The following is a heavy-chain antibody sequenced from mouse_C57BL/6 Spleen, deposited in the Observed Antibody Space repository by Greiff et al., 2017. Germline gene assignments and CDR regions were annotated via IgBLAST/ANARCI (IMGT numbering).Heavy chain of an antibody. V-gene: IGHV2-9-1*01. Sequence: VKLQESGPGLVAPSQSLSITCTVSGFSLTSYAISWVRQPPGKGLEWLGVIWTGGGTNYNSALKSRLSISKENSKSQVFLKMNSLQTDDTARYYCARTTTVVARAMDYWGQGTSVTVSS. D-gene: IGHD1-1*01. CDR1: GFSLTSYA. CDR3: ARTTTVVARAMDY. CDR2: IWTGGGT. J-gene: IGHJ4*01.